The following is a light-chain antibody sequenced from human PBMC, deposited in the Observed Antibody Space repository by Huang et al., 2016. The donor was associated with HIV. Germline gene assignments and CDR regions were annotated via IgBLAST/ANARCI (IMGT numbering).Light chain of an antibody. Sequence: DIQMTQFPSSLSASVGDRVTITCRASQSISSYLNWYQQKPGTAPKVLIYAATSLQSGVPSRFSGSGAGTDFTLTINNLQPEDSATYYCQPTYITPLTCGQGTKLEIK. CDR2: AAT. CDR3: QPTYITPLT. V-gene: IGKV1-39*01. CDR1: QSISSY. J-gene: IGKJ2*01.